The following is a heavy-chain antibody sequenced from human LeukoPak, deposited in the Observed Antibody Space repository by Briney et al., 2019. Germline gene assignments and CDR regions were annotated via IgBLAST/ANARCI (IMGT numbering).Heavy chain of an antibody. D-gene: IGHD6-13*01. Sequence: SETLSLTCTVSGGSISSGGYCWSWIRQHPGKGLEWIGYIYYSGSTYYNPSLKSRVTISVDTSKNQFSLKLSSVTAADTAVYYCARSTTASSSWYGNQGYFDYWGQGTLVTVSS. CDR1: GGSISSGGYC. V-gene: IGHV4-31*03. CDR3: ARSTTASSSWYGNQGYFDY. J-gene: IGHJ4*02. CDR2: IYYSGST.